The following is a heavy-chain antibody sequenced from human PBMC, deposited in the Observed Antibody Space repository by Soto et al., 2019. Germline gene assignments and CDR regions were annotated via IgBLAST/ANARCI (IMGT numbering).Heavy chain of an antibody. CDR1: GGSISSYY. J-gene: IGHJ6*02. Sequence: PSETLSLTCTVAGGSISSYYWSWIRQPPGKGLEWIGYIYYSGSTNYTPSLKSRVTISVDTSKNQFSLKLSSVTAADTAVYYCARDLPTSPYYYYYGMDVWGQGTTVTVSS. V-gene: IGHV4-59*01. CDR2: IYYSGST. CDR3: ARDLPTSPYYYYYGMDV. D-gene: IGHD3-16*01.